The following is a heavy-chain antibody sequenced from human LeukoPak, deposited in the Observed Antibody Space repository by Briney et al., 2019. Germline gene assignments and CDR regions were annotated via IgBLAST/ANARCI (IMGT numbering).Heavy chain of an antibody. CDR3: ARDPRGQRYSDY. CDR2: IYYSGST. D-gene: IGHD6-25*01. CDR1: GGSISSYY. J-gene: IGHJ4*02. Sequence: SETLSLTCTVSGGSISSYYWSWIRQPPGKGLEWIGYIYYSGSTNYNPSLKSRVTISVDTSKNQFSLKLSSVTAADTAVYYCARDPRGQRYSDYWGQGTLVTVSS. V-gene: IGHV4-59*01.